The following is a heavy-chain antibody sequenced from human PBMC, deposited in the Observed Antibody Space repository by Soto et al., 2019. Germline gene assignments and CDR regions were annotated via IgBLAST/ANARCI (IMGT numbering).Heavy chain of an antibody. J-gene: IGHJ6*03. CDR3: AKASHVDIVATMFYYYSMDV. CDR1: GFTFSSYA. Sequence: GGSLRLSCAASGFTFSSYAMSWVRQAPGKGLEWVSAISGSGGSTYYADSVKGRFTTSRDNSKNTLYLQMNSLRAEDTAVYYCAKASHVDIVATMFYYYSMDVWGKGTPVTVSS. CDR2: ISGSGGST. D-gene: IGHD5-12*01. V-gene: IGHV3-23*01.